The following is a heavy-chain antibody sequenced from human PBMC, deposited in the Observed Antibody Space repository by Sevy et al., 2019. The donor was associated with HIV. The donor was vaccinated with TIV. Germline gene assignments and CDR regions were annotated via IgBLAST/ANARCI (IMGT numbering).Heavy chain of an antibody. V-gene: IGHV3-48*02. Sequence: GGSLRLSCAASGFTFSSYSMNWVRHAPGKGLEWVSYISSSSSTIYYADSVKGRFTISRDNAKNSLYLQMNSLRDEDTAVYYCAREYGSGSRYYYYGMDVWGQGTTVTVSS. CDR2: ISSSSSTI. D-gene: IGHD3-10*01. CDR1: GFTFSSYS. J-gene: IGHJ6*02. CDR3: AREYGSGSRYYYYGMDV.